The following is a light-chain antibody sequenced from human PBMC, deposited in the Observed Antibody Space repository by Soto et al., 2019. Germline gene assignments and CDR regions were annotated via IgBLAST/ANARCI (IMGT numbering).Light chain of an antibody. V-gene: IGKV3-20*01. J-gene: IGKJ1*01. CDR3: QQYGSSGT. CDR2: GAS. CDR1: HGVSNNY. Sequence: ILLAQSPGTLALSPGERATLSCRAIHGVSNNYLAWYQQKPGQAPRLLIYGASNRATGIPDRFSGRGSGTYFTLTISILEPEVSAVYYRQQYGSSGTFGQGTKVDIK.